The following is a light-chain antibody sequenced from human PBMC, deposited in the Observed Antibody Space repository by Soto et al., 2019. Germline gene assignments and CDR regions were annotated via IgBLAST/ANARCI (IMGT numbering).Light chain of an antibody. J-gene: IGKJ2*01. V-gene: IGKV1-5*01. CDR3: QQCNTPLNS. Sequence: DIQMTQSPSTLTASLGDRVTITCRASQSLSSGVAGYQQRPGQSPQLLIYDSSSLHDGVPSRFSGSGSGTHFTLTVNSLQPDDFATYHCQQCNTPLNSFGQGTKLAIK. CDR1: QSLSSG. CDR2: DSS.